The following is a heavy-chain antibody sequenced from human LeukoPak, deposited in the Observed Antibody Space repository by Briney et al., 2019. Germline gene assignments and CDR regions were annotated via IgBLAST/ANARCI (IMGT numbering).Heavy chain of an antibody. J-gene: IGHJ4*02. Sequence: SETLSLTCTVSGDSISTYYWSWIRQPPGKRLEWIGYINYSGSTDYNPSLKSRVTISVDTSKNQFSLNLSSVTAADTAVYYCAREGTTIFGVAHFDYWGQGTLVTVSS. CDR1: GDSISTYY. V-gene: IGHV4-59*01. CDR3: AREGTTIFGVAHFDY. D-gene: IGHD3-3*01. CDR2: INYSGST.